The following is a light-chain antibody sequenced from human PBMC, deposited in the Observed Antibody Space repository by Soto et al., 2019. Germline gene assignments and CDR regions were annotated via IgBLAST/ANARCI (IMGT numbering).Light chain of an antibody. CDR3: QQYTEWPPLT. J-gene: IGKJ4*01. V-gene: IGKV3-15*01. Sequence: EIVMTQSPATLSVSPGERATLSCRASQSVNSNLAWYRQKPGQAPRILVYGASTRATGIPARFTGSGSGTEFTPTINSLQSEDFAVYYCQQYTEWPPLTFGGGTKVEIK. CDR1: QSVNSN. CDR2: GAS.